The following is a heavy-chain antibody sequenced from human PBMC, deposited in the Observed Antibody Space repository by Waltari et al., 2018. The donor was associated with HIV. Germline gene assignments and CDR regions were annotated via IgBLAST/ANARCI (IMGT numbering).Heavy chain of an antibody. CDR2: INTDGTTT. Sequence: EVRLVESGGALVKTGEYLRRSCAASGFTSTTYWLHWVGQAPGKGLVWVSRINTDGTTTTYADSVRGPFTISRDNAKNTLDLQMNSLKADDTAVYYCARANVFLRFGEFSNYGMDVWGQGTMVTVSS. CDR3: ARANVFLRFGEFSNYGMDV. D-gene: IGHD3-10*01. CDR1: GFTSTTYW. V-gene: IGHV3-74*01. J-gene: IGHJ6*02.